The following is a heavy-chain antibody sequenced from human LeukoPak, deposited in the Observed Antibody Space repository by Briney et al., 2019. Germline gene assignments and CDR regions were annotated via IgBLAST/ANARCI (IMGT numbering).Heavy chain of an antibody. CDR1: GYTFPSYG. CDR2: ISAYNGNT. V-gene: IGHV1-18*01. Sequence: GASVKVSCKASGYTFPSYGISWVRQAPGQGLEWMGWISAYNGNTNYAQKLQGRVTMTTDTSTSTAYMELRSLRSDDTAVYYCARLQSSSGWYSDFDYWGQGTLVTVSS. D-gene: IGHD6-19*01. CDR3: ARLQSSSGWYSDFDY. J-gene: IGHJ4*02.